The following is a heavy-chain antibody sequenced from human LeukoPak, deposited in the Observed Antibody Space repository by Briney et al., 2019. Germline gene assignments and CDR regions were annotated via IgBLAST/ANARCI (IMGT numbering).Heavy chain of an antibody. CDR1: GYTFTGYY. CDR2: INPNSGGT. Sequence: VASVKVSCKASGYTFTGYYMHWVRKAPGQGLEWMGWINPNSGGTNYAQKFQGRVTMTRDTSISTAYMELSRLRSDDTAVYYCARSYYDSSGYRGMDVWGQGTTVTVSS. D-gene: IGHD3-22*01. J-gene: IGHJ6*02. V-gene: IGHV1-2*02. CDR3: ARSYYDSSGYRGMDV.